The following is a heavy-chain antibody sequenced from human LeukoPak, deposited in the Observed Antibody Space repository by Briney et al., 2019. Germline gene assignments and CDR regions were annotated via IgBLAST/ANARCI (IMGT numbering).Heavy chain of an antibody. J-gene: IGHJ5*02. CDR3: ARQASRRFDP. CDR2: TYYTSKRNN. CDR1: GDSVSSNSVA. Sequence: SQTLSLTCAISGDSVSSNSVAWNWFRQSPSRGLEWLGRTYYTSKRNNDYAESVQSRIAVNPDTSKNQFSLYLNSVTLEDTAVYYCARQASRRFDPWGQGTLVTVSS. V-gene: IGHV6-1*01.